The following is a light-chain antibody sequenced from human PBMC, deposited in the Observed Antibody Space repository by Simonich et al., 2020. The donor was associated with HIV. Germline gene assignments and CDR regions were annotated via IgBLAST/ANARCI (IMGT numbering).Light chain of an antibody. Sequence: ELLLTQSPATLSVSPGERATLSCRASQSVASNLAWYQQKPGQAPRLLIYYASSRATGIPARFSGSGFGTEFTLTISSMQSEDVALDYCQQYNNWPSPFTFGPGTKVDIK. J-gene: IGKJ3*01. V-gene: IGKV3-15*01. CDR3: QQYNNWPSPFT. CDR2: YAS. CDR1: QSVASN.